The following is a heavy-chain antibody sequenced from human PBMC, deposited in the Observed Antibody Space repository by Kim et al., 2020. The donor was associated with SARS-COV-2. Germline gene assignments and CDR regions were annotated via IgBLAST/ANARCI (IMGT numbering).Heavy chain of an antibody. D-gene: IGHD3-10*01. CDR3: AKDPPYVLWFGESYFDY. CDR1: GFTFSSYG. J-gene: IGHJ4*02. Sequence: GGSLRLSCAASGFTFSSYGMHWVRQAPGKGLEWVAVISYDGSNKYYADSVKGRFTISRDNSKNTLYLQMNSLRAEDTAVYYCAKDPPYVLWFGESYFDYWGQGTLVTVSS. V-gene: IGHV3-30*18. CDR2: ISYDGSNK.